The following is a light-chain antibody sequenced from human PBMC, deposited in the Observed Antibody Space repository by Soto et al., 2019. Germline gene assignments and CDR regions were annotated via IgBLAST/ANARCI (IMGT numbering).Light chain of an antibody. CDR1: QISSSW. CDR2: DAS. J-gene: IGKJ5*01. CDR3: QQYNSYPIT. Sequence: DIKMTQSPSTLCGSVGDRVTITCRASQISSSWLAWYQQKPGKAPKLLIYDASSLESWVPSMFSGSGSGTEFTLTISSLQPDDFATYYCQQYNSYPITFGQGTRLEIK. V-gene: IGKV1-5*01.